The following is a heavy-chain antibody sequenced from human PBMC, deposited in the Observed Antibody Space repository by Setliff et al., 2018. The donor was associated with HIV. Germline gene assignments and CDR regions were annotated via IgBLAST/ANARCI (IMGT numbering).Heavy chain of an antibody. Sequence: GGSLRLSCAASGFTFSRYTMNWVRQAPGMGLEWASSISFGGSDTHYTDSVKGRFSISRDNAKNSLYLQMNSLRVEDTAVYYCAREDSSGYSFNVWGQGTMVTVSS. J-gene: IGHJ3*01. V-gene: IGHV3-21*01. D-gene: IGHD3-22*01. CDR3: AREDSSGYSFNV. CDR1: GFTFSRYT. CDR2: ISFGGSDT.